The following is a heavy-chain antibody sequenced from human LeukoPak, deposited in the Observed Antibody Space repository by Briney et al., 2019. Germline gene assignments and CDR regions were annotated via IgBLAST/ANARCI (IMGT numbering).Heavy chain of an antibody. CDR2: ISSSSTYI. D-gene: IGHD5-12*01. CDR1: GFTFSRDS. J-gene: IGHJ3*02. Sequence: GGSLRLSCAASGFTFSRDSMNWVRQAPGKGLEWVSSISSSSTYIYFADSVKGRFTISRNNAKNSLHLQMNSLRAEDTAVYYCARGGGYSGYDLDAFDIWGQGTMVTVSS. V-gene: IGHV3-21*01. CDR3: ARGGGYSGYDLDAFDI.